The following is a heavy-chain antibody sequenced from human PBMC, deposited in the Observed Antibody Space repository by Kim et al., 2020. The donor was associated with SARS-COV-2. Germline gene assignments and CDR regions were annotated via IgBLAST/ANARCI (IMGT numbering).Heavy chain of an antibody. V-gene: IGHV1-69*13. CDR1: GGTFSSYA. CDR3: AREGWSSSGYYYGMDV. Sequence: ASVKVSCKASGGTFSSYAISWVRQAPGQGLEWMGGIIPIFGTANYAQKFQGRVTITADESTSTAYMELSSLRSEDTAVYYCAREGWSSSGYYYGMDVWGQGTTVTVSS. D-gene: IGHD6-13*01. CDR2: IIPIFGTA. J-gene: IGHJ6*02.